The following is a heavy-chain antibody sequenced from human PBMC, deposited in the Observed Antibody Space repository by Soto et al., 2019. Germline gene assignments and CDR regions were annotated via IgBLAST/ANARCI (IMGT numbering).Heavy chain of an antibody. CDR1: GFTFSDYY. D-gene: IGHD6-13*01. CDR3: ARGAASSSWYFAYYSYYGRDV. J-gene: IGHJ6*02. V-gene: IGHV3-11*01. Sequence: QVQLVESGGGLVKPGGSLRLSCAASGFTFSDYYMSWIRQAPGKGLEWVSYISSSGSTIYYADSVKGRFTISRDNAKNPVYLKMNARGAEDTPVYYCARGAASSSWYFAYYSYYGRDVGGQGPTVTVSS. CDR2: ISSSGSTI.